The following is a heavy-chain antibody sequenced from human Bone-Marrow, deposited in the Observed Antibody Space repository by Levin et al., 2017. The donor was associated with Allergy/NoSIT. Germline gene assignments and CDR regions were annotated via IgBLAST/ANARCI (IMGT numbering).Heavy chain of an antibody. Sequence: GGSLRLSCAYSGPTFAFYAMNWVRQSPGGGLEWVSTITGRDATASYAESVTGRFTVSRDNSKNTVFLQINNLRTEATATYYCARRPCTAGSCCSDFWGQGALVTVSS. V-gene: IGHV3-23*01. D-gene: IGHD2-8*02. J-gene: IGHJ4*03. CDR2: ITGRDATA. CDR1: GPTFAFYA. CDR3: ARRPCTAGSCCSDF.